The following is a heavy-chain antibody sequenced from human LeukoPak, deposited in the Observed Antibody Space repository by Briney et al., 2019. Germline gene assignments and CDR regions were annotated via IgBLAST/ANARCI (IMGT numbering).Heavy chain of an antibody. CDR3: ARITIASSSPFGY. CDR2: IKQDGSDK. Sequence: GGSLTLSCAASGFTFSSYWMSWLRQAPGKGLEGVANIKQDGSDKYYVDSVKGRFTISRDNAKHSLYLQMNSLRAEDTAVYYCARITIASSSPFGYWGQGTLVTVSS. CDR1: GFTFSSYW. D-gene: IGHD6-13*01. V-gene: IGHV3-7*01. J-gene: IGHJ4*02.